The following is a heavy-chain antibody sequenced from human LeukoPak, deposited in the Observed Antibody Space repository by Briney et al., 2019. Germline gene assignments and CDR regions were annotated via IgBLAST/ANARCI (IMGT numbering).Heavy chain of an antibody. CDR1: GYIFTSYG. CDR3: ARDINGYYYDSHGYYPTDP. D-gene: IGHD3-22*01. CDR2: ISAYNGNT. Sequence: ASVKVSCKASGYIFTSYGISWVRQAPGQGLEWMGWISAYNGNTNYPQRLQGRVTMTTDTSTTTAYMELRSLRSDDTAVYYCARDINGYYYDSHGYYPTDPWGQGTLVTVSS. J-gene: IGHJ5*02. V-gene: IGHV1-18*01.